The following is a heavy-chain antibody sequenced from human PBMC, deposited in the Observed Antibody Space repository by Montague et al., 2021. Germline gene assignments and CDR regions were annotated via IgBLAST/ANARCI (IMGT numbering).Heavy chain of an antibody. CDR3: ARNLASAAPGAFDI. CDR2: ITLDGSST. D-gene: IGHD6-13*01. Sequence: SRSLSLSASGFRFSSYWMHWVRQAPGKGLLWVSRITLDGSSTTFADSVKGRFTTSRDNAKATLYLQMNSLRVEDTAVYYCARNLASAAPGAFDIWGQETMVTVSS. J-gene: IGHJ3*02. CDR1: GFRFSSYW. V-gene: IGHV3-74*01.